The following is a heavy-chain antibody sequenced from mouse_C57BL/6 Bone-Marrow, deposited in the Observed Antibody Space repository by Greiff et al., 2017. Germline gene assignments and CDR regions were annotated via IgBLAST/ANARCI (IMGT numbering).Heavy chain of an antibody. CDR2: INPNNGGT. Sequence: VQLQQSGPELVKPGASVKISCKASGYTFTDYYMNWVKQSHGKSLEWIGDINPNNGGTSYNQKFKGKATLTVDKSSSTAYMELRSLTSEDSAVYYCARYGSSYDYFDYWGQGTTLTVSS. CDR1: GYTFTDYY. D-gene: IGHD1-1*01. CDR3: ARYGSSYDYFDY. J-gene: IGHJ2*01. V-gene: IGHV1-26*01.